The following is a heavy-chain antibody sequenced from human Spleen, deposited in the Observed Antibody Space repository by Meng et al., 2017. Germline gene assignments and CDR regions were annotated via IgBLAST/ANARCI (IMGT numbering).Heavy chain of an antibody. V-gene: IGHV1-18*01. CDR2: INTYNGKT. Sequence: QGQVVKSGAEVKKPGASVKVSCEASGYTLSSDGFSWVRQAPGQGLEWLGWINTYNGKTDYAQKFQGRITMTTDTFTSTAYMELRSLRSDDTAVYYCATRGNPYLNCWGQGTLVTVSS. J-gene: IGHJ4*02. CDR1: GYTLSSDG. CDR3: ATRGNPYLNC.